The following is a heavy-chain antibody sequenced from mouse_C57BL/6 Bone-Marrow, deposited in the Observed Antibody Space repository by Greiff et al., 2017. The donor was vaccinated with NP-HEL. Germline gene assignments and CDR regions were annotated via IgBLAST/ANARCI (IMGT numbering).Heavy chain of an antibody. Sequence: EVKLVESGGGLVKPGGSLKLSCAASGFTFSDYGMHWVRQAPEKGLEWVAYISSGSSTIYYADTVKGRSTISRDNAKNTLFLQMTSLRSEDTAMYYCAREGTGTRFAYWGQGTLVTVSA. CDR3: AREGTGTRFAY. V-gene: IGHV5-17*01. J-gene: IGHJ3*01. CDR2: ISSGSSTI. CDR1: GFTFSDYG. D-gene: IGHD4-1*01.